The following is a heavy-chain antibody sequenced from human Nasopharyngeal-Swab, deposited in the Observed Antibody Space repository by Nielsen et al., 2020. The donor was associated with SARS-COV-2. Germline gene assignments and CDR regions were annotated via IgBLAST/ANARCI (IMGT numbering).Heavy chain of an antibody. J-gene: IGHJ5*02. D-gene: IGHD1-26*01. CDR2: FDPEDGET. CDR3: ATGPAVGATPWFDP. V-gene: IGHV1-24*01. CDR1: GYTLTELS. Sequence: ASVKVSCKVSGYTLTELSMHWVRQARGKGLEWMGGFDPEDGETIYAQKFQGRVTMTEDTSTDTAYMELSSLRSEDTAVYYCATGPAVGATPWFDPWGQGTLVTVSS.